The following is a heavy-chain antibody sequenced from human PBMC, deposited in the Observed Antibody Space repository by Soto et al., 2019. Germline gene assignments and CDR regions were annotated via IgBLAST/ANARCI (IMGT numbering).Heavy chain of an antibody. CDR2: ISSSSSTI. D-gene: IGHD2-15*01. CDR1: GFTFSSYS. J-gene: IGHJ4*02. V-gene: IGHV3-48*01. Sequence: EVQLVESGGGLVQPGGSLRLSCAASGFTFSSYSMNWVRQAPGKGLEWVSYISSSSSTIYYADSVKGRFTISRGNAKNSLYLQMNSLRAEDTAVYYCARDNGVVGPAQTKSWGQGTLVTVSS. CDR3: ARDNGVVGPAQTKS.